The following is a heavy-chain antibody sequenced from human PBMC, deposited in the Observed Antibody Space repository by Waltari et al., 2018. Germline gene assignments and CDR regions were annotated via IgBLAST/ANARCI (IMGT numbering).Heavy chain of an antibody. V-gene: IGHV3-30*02. D-gene: IGHD2-2*01. CDR2: IRYDGSNK. J-gene: IGHJ4*02. CDR1: GFTFSSYG. Sequence: QPGGSLRLSCAASGFTFSSYGMHWVRQAPGKGLEWVAFIRYDGSNKYYADSVKGRFTISRDNSKNTLYLQMNSLRAEDTAVYYCAKDARGGCSSTSCYYGYYFDYWGQGTLVTVSS. CDR3: AKDARGGCSSTSCYYGYYFDY.